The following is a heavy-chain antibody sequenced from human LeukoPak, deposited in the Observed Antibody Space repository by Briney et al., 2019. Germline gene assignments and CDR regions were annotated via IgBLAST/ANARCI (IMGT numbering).Heavy chain of an antibody. CDR3: ARHYTSDAYPKYFDC. CDR2: VYHSGGT. D-gene: IGHD3-3*01. V-gene: IGHV4-4*02. J-gene: IGHJ4*02. Sequence: SGTLSLTCAVSGGSISSNNWWSWVRQPPGKGLEWIGEVYHSGGTSYNPSLTSRVTISVGKSKNQFSLNLGSVTAADTAVYYCARHYTSDAYPKYFDCWGQGALVTVSS. CDR1: GGSISSNNW.